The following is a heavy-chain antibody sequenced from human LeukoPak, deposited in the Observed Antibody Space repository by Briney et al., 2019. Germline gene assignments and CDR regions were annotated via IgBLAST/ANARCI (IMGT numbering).Heavy chain of an antibody. CDR2: IYYSGST. V-gene: IGHV4-39*01. J-gene: IGHJ4*02. CDR1: GGSISSSSYY. CDR3: ASHGRGRYFDSYYFDY. D-gene: IGHD3-9*01. Sequence: KPSETLSLTCTVSGGSISSSSYYWGWIRQPPGKGLEWIGSIYYSGSTYYNPSLKSRVTISVDTSKNQFSLKLSSVTAADTAVYYCASHGRGRYFDSYYFDYWGQGTLVTVSS.